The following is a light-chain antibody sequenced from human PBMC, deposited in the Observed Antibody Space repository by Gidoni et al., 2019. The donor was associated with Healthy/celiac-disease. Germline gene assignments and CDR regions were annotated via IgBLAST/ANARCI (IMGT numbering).Light chain of an antibody. Sequence: DIQMTQPPSSLSASVGDRVTITCRASQSISSYLNWYQQKPGKAPKLLIYAASSLQSVVPSRFSGSGSGTDFTLTISSLQPEDFATYYCQQSYSTPRTFGQGTKLEIK. J-gene: IGKJ2*01. CDR2: AAS. V-gene: IGKV1-39*01. CDR3: QQSYSTPRT. CDR1: QSISSY.